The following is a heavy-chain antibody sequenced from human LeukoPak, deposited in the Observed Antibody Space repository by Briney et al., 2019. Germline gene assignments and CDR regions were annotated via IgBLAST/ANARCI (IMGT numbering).Heavy chain of an antibody. J-gene: IGHJ4*02. CDR2: IYYSGST. CDR3: ARHVGGYSGSYYVIDY. CDR1: GGSFSGYY. V-gene: IGHV4-59*08. D-gene: IGHD1-26*01. Sequence: PSETLSLTCAVYGGSFSGYYWSWIRQPPGKGLEWIGYIYYSGSTNYNPSLKSRVTISVDTSKNQFSLKLSSVTAADTAVYYCARHVGGYSGSYYVIDYWGQGTLVTVSS.